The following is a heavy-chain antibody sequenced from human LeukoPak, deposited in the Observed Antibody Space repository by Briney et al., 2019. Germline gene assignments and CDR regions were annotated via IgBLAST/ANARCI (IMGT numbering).Heavy chain of an antibody. CDR3: AKRYSGSSGLYNFDY. CDR1: GFTFSSYA. V-gene: IGHV3-23*01. CDR2: ITGSTGST. D-gene: IGHD1-26*01. J-gene: IGHJ4*02. Sequence: GGSLRLSCAASGFTFSSYAMSWVRQAPGKGLEGVSSITGSTGSTYFADSVKGRFTISRDNSKNTLYLQMNSLRAEDTAVYYCAKRYSGSSGLYNFDYWGQGTLVTVSS.